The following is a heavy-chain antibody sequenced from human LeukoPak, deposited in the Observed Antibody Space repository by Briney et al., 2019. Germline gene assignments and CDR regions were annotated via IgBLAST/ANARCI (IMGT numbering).Heavy chain of an antibody. CDR2: ISYSAST. Sequence: SETLSLTCTVSGGSISSYYWSWIRQPPGKGLEWIGYISYSASTNYNPSLKSRVTISVDTSKNQFSLKLSSVTAADTAVYYCVRQARFMVRGVIDYGMDVWGQGTTVTVSS. J-gene: IGHJ6*02. CDR3: VRQARFMVRGVIDYGMDV. D-gene: IGHD3-10*01. V-gene: IGHV4-59*08. CDR1: GGSISSYY.